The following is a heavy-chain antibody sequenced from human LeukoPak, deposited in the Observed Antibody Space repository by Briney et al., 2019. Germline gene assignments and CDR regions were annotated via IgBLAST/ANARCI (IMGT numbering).Heavy chain of an antibody. D-gene: IGHD2-2*01. V-gene: IGHV3-23*01. CDR2: ISGSGGST. CDR3: AKSPGYSSTRGFDY. CDR1: GFTFSSYA. Sequence: GGSLRLSCAASGFTFSSYAMSWARQAPGKGLEWVSAISGSGGSTYYADSVKGRFTISRDNSKNTLYLQMNSLRAEDTAVYYCAKSPGYSSTRGFDYWGQGTLVTVSS. J-gene: IGHJ4*02.